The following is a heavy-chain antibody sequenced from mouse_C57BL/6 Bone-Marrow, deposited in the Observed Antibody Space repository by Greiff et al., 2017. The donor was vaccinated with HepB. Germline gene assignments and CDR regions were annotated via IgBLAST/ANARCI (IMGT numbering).Heavy chain of an antibody. V-gene: IGHV5-16*01. Sequence: EVKLMESEGGLVQPGSSMKLSCTASGFTFSDYYMAWVCQVPEKGLEWVANINYDGSSTCYLDSLKSRFILSRDNAKNILYLQMNSLKSEDTATYYCARDLDCFDYWGQGTTLTVSS. J-gene: IGHJ2*01. CDR3: ARDLDCFDY. CDR1: GFTFSDYY. CDR2: INYDGSST.